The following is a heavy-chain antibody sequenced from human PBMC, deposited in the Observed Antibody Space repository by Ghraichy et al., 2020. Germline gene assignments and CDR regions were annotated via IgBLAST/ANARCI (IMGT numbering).Heavy chain of an antibody. CDR1: GYTFTSYD. Sequence: ASVKVSCKASGYTFTSYDINWVRQATGQGLEWMGWMNPNSGNTGYAQKFQGRVTMTRNTSISTAYMELSSLRSEDTAVYYCAIAGYKLGIGPNYYYYYGMDVWGQGTTVTVSS. CDR2: MNPNSGNT. D-gene: IGHD5-24*01. V-gene: IGHV1-8*01. CDR3: AIAGYKLGIGPNYYYYYGMDV. J-gene: IGHJ6*02.